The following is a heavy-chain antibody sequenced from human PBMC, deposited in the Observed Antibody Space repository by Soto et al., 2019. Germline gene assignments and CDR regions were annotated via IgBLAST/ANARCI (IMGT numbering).Heavy chain of an antibody. D-gene: IGHD4-17*01. V-gene: IGHV3-11*06. CDR1: GFTFSDYY. CDR2: ISSSSSYT. CDR3: ASRNYGDYVGAFDI. J-gene: IGHJ3*02. Sequence: GGSLRLSCAASGFTFSDYYMSWIRQAPGKGLEWVSYISSSSSYTNYADSVKGRFTISRDNAKNSLYLQMNSLRAEDTAVYYCASRNYGDYVGAFDIWGQGTMVTVSS.